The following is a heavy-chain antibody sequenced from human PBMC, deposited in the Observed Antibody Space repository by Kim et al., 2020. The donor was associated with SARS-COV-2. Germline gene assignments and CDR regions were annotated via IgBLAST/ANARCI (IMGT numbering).Heavy chain of an antibody. V-gene: IGHV3-64*01. CDR2: ITTNGGST. J-gene: IGHJ4*02. CDR3: ARQGTMTTLFDC. D-gene: IGHD4-17*01. CDR1: GFTFSSYA. Sequence: GGSLRLSCAASGFTFSSYAMHWVRQAPGKGLEFVSAITTNGGSTYYANSVRGRFTISRDNSKNTLYLQMGSLTAEDMAVYYCARQGTMTTLFDCWGQGTLVTVSS.